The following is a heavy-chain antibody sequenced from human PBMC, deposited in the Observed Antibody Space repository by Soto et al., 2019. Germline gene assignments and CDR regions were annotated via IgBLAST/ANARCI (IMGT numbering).Heavy chain of an antibody. J-gene: IGHJ4*02. CDR3: AMGGSAWYKDVRSDY. CDR1: GFTFSSYA. D-gene: IGHD6-19*01. CDR2: ISYDGSNK. Sequence: QVQLVESGGGVVQPGRSLRLSCAASGFTFSSYAMHWVRQAPGKGLVWVAVISYDGSNKSDADSVKGRFTISRDNSKNTPNLQMNSLRAEDAAVCYCAMGGSAWYKDVRSDYWCQGTLVTGSS. V-gene: IGHV3-30-3*01.